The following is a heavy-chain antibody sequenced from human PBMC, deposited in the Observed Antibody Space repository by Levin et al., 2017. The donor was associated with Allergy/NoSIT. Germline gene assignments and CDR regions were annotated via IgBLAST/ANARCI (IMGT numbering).Heavy chain of an antibody. Sequence: SETLSLTCAVYGGSFSGYYWSWSRQPPGKGLEWIGEINHSGSTNYNPSLKSRVTISVDTSKNQFSLKLSSVTAADTAVYYCARGVRIAARLYRPHGMDVWGQGTTVTVSS. V-gene: IGHV4-34*01. D-gene: IGHD6-6*01. J-gene: IGHJ6*02. CDR3: ARGVRIAARLYRPHGMDV. CDR2: INHSGST. CDR1: GGSFSGYY.